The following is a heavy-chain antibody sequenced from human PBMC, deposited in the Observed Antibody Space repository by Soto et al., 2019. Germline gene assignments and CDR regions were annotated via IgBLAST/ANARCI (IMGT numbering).Heavy chain of an antibody. CDR3: ARGGDLVVAATNGGPPGSNWFDP. Sequence: PSETLSLTCAVYGGSFSGYYWSWIRQPPGKGLEWIGEINHSGSTNYNPSLKSRVTISVDTSKNQFSLKLSSVTAADTAVYYCARGGDLVVAATNGGPPGSNWFDPWGQGTLVTVSS. D-gene: IGHD2-15*01. V-gene: IGHV4-34*01. CDR1: GGSFSGYY. J-gene: IGHJ5*02. CDR2: INHSGST.